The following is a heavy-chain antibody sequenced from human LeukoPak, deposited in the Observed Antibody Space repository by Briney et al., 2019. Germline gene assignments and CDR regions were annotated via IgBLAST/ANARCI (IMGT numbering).Heavy chain of an antibody. CDR2: ISSSSSYI. Sequence: PGGSLRLSCAASGFTFSSYSMNWVRQAPGKGLEWVSSISSSSSYIYYADSVKGRFTISRDNAKNSLYLQMNSLRAEDTAVYYCARDGFETNLALVTATYWGQGTLVTVSS. CDR3: ARDGFETNLALVTATY. J-gene: IGHJ4*02. D-gene: IGHD2-21*02. CDR1: GFTFSSYS. V-gene: IGHV3-21*01.